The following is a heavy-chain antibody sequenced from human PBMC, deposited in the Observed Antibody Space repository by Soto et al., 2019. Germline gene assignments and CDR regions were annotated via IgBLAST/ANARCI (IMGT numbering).Heavy chain of an antibody. CDR3: ARDPLTNPPYYYYYYMDV. D-gene: IGHD3-3*01. V-gene: IGHV3-21*01. Sequence: GGSLRLSCAASGFTFSSYSMNWVRQAPGKGLEWVSSISSSSSYIYYADSVKGRFTISRDNAKNSLYLQMNSLRAEDTALYYCARDPLTNPPYYYYYYMDVWGKGTTVTVSS. J-gene: IGHJ6*03. CDR1: GFTFSSYS. CDR2: ISSSSSYI.